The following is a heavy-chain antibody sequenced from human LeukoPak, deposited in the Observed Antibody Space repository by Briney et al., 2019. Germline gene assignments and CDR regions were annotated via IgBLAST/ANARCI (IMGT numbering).Heavy chain of an antibody. D-gene: IGHD3-22*01. CDR1: GGTFSSYA. Sequence: SVKVSCKASGGTFSSYAISWVRQAPGQGLEWMGRIIPILGIANYAQKFQGRVTITADKSTSTAYMELSSLRSKDTAVYYCASRHYYDSSGSYGMDVWGQGTTVTVSS. V-gene: IGHV1-69*04. CDR2: IIPILGIA. J-gene: IGHJ6*02. CDR3: ASRHYYDSSGSYGMDV.